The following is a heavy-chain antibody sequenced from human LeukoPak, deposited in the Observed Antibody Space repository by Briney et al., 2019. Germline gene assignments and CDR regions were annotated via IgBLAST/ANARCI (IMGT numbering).Heavy chain of an antibody. CDR1: GFTFSSYG. CDR3: AKPTTNQLLYAFDI. V-gene: IGHV3-30*02. Sequence: GGSLRLSCAASGFTFSSYGMHWVRQAPGKGLEWVAFIRYDGSNKYYADSVKGRFTISRDNSKNTLYLQMNSLRAEDTAVYYCAKPTTNQLLYAFDIWGQGTMVTVSS. CDR2: IRYDGSNK. D-gene: IGHD2-2*01. J-gene: IGHJ3*02.